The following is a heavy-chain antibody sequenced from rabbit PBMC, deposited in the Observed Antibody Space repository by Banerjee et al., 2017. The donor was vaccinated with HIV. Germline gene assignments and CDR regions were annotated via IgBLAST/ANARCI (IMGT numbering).Heavy chain of an antibody. CDR3: ARDGAGGSYFDL. V-gene: IGHV1S7*01. J-gene: IGHJ4*01. CDR1: GFTLSSYY. D-gene: IGHD8-1*01. CDR2: IDPVFGIT. Sequence: QLKESGGGLVQPGGSLKLSCKASGFTLSSYYMNWVRQAPGKGLEWIGYIDPVFGITYYANWVNGRFSISRENAQNTVFLQMTSLTAADTATYFCARDGAGGSYFDLWGPGTLVT.